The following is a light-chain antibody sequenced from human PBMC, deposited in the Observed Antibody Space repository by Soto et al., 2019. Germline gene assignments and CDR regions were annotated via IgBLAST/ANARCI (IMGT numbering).Light chain of an antibody. J-gene: IGKJ1*01. CDR3: QQYNNWSWT. Sequence: ITHSLASRSVSQVSGATLSCRASQSVSSSLAWYQHKPGQAPKFLIYGASTGDTAIPASFSGSGSGTDFTLTISSLQSEDFAVYYCQQYNNWSWTFGQGTKVDI. CDR2: GAS. CDR1: QSVSSS. V-gene: IGKV3-15*01.